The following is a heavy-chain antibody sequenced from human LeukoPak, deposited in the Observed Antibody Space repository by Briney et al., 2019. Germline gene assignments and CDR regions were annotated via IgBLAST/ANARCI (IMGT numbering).Heavy chain of an antibody. CDR3: ATYTHWVAGDV. CDR2: MNQDGSAK. Sequence: GGSLRLSCAASGSTFSDSWMSWVRQAPGKGLEWVANMNQDGSAKGYVDSVKGRFTNSRDNARNSLYLQMSSLRPEDTAVYYCATYTHWVAGDVWGQGTTVTVSS. CDR1: GSTFSDSW. J-gene: IGHJ6*02. D-gene: IGHD3-16*01. V-gene: IGHV3-7*01.